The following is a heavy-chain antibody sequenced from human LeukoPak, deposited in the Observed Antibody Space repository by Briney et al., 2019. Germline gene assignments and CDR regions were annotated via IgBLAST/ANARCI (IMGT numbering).Heavy chain of an antibody. CDR1: GFTFSSYA. V-gene: IGHV3-23*01. Sequence: GGSLRLSCAASGFTFSSYAMSWVRQAPGKGLVWVSAISGSGGSTYYADSVKGRFTISRDNSENTLYLQMNSLRAEDTAVYYCAKGSSSGWPSRDYFNYWGQGTLVTVSS. CDR3: AKGSSSGWPSRDYFNY. CDR2: ISGSGGST. J-gene: IGHJ4*02. D-gene: IGHD6-19*01.